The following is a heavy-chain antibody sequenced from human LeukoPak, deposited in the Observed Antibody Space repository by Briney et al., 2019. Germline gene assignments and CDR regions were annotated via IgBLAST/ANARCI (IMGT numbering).Heavy chain of an antibody. Sequence: PSETLSLTCTVSGGSLSSGDYYWSWIRQPPGKGLEWIGYIYYSGSTYYNPSLKSRVTISVDTSKNQFSLKLSSVTAADTAVYYCARDVSSWYFDYWGQGTLVTVSS. CDR2: IYYSGST. V-gene: IGHV4-30-4*01. J-gene: IGHJ4*02. CDR1: GGSLSSGDYY. D-gene: IGHD6-13*01. CDR3: ARDVSSWYFDY.